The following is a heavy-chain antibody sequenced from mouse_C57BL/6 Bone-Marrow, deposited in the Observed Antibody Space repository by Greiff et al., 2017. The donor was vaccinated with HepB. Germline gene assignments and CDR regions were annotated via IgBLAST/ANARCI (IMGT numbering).Heavy chain of an antibody. CDR2: IDPSDSYT. CDR3: ARSFFTTVVRYYAMDY. CDR1: GYTFTSYW. D-gene: IGHD1-1*01. J-gene: IGHJ4*01. V-gene: IGHV1-50*01. Sequence: QVQLQQSGAELVKPGASVKLSCKASGYTFTSYWMQWVKQRPGQGLEWIGEIDPSDSYTNYNQKFKGKATLTVDTSSSTAYMQLSSLTSEDSAVYYCARSFFTTVVRYYAMDYWGQGTSVTVSS.